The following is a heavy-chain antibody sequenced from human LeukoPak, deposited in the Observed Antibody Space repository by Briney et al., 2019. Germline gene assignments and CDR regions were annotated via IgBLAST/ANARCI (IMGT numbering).Heavy chain of an antibody. V-gene: IGHV4-59*01. CDR1: GGSINSYF. J-gene: IGHJ4*02. CDR2: IYYSDNT. Sequence: SETLSLTCTVSGGSINSYFWSWIRQPPGKGLEWIGYIYYSDNTNYNPSLKSRVTISVETSKNQFSLKLTSVTAADTAVYYCARRVNYDSGSYYDYWGQGTLVTVSS. D-gene: IGHD3-10*01. CDR3: ARRVNYDSGSYYDY.